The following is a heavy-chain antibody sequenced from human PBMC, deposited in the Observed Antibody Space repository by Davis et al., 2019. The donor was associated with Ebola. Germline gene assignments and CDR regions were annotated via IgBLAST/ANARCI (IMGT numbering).Heavy chain of an antibody. CDR3: AGNRGYCSGGSCYSWYFDL. CDR1: GFTFSSYW. Sequence: HTGGSLRLSCAASGFTFSSYWMHWVRQGPGKGLVWVSRINSDGSSTSYADSVKGRFTISRDNAKNTLYLQMNSLRAEDTAVYYCAGNRGYCSGGSCYSWYFDLWGRGTLVTVSS. V-gene: IGHV3-74*01. J-gene: IGHJ2*01. D-gene: IGHD2-15*01. CDR2: INSDGSST.